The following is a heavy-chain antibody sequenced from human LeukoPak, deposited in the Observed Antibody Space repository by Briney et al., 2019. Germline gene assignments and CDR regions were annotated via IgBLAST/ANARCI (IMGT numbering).Heavy chain of an antibody. V-gene: IGHV3-66*01. J-gene: IGHJ4*02. CDR3: ARVAYTAMDPYYFDY. Sequence: GGSLRLSCAASGFTVSSNYMSWVRQAPGKGLEWVSVIYSGGSTYYADSVKGRFTIPRDNSKNTLYLQMNSLRAEDTAVYYCARVAYTAMDPYYFDYWGQGTLVTVSS. D-gene: IGHD5-18*01. CDR2: IYSGGST. CDR1: GFTVSSNY.